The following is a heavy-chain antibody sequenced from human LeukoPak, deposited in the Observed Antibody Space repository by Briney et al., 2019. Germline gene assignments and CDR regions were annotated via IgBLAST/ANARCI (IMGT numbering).Heavy chain of an antibody. CDR3: ARDRSRGFGESYGMDV. D-gene: IGHD3-10*01. V-gene: IGHV4-59*01. Sequence: SETLSLTCTVSGGSINRYYWSWIRQSPGKELEWIGYVYSSGSTNYNPSLKSRVTISVDTSKNQFSLKVTSLTAADTATYYCARDRSRGFGESYGMDVWGQGTTVTVSS. CDR1: GGSINRYY. CDR2: VYSSGST. J-gene: IGHJ6*02.